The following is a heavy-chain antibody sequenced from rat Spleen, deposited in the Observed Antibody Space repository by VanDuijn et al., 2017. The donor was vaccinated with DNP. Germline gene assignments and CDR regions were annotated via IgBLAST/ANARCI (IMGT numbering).Heavy chain of an antibody. CDR3: TTMYTTDYYYYFDY. D-gene: IGHD1-6*01. CDR2: ISYDGGST. V-gene: IGHV5-20*01. J-gene: IGHJ2*01. Sequence: EVQLVESGGGLVQPGRSLKLSCAASGFIFSNYDMAWVRQAPTKGLEWVASISYDGGSTYYRDSVKGRFTISRDNAKSSLYLQMDSLRSEDTATYYCTTMYTTDYYYYFDYWGQGVMVTVSS. CDR1: GFIFSNYD.